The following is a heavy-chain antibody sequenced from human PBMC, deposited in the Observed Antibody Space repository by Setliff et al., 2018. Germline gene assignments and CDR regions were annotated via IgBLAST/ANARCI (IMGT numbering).Heavy chain of an antibody. J-gene: IGHJ5*01. CDR1: GFTFRKHA. CDR3: ARSPGWIPWFDS. V-gene: IGHV3-33*07. D-gene: IGHD5-18*01. Sequence: PGGSLRLSCTASGFTFRKHALAWVRQAPGKGLEWVAVIWDDGVKKYHADSVKGRFTISRDNSKNTLYLQMNSLRPEDTAVYYCARSPGWIPWFDSWGQGTLVTVSS. CDR2: IWDDGVKK.